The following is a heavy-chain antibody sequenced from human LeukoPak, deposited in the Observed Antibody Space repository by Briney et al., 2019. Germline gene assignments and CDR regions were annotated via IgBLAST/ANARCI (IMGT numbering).Heavy chain of an antibody. Sequence: GGSLRLSCAASGFTFGSYAMTWVRQAPGKGLEWVSAISGSGASTYYADSVKGRFTISRDNSKNTLWLQMNSLRAEDTAVYYGSKPPKGGDYVWYFDLWGRGTLVTVSS. J-gene: IGHJ2*01. CDR2: ISGSGAST. CDR3: SKPPKGGDYVWYFDL. D-gene: IGHD4-17*01. CDR1: GFTFGSYA. V-gene: IGHV3-23*01.